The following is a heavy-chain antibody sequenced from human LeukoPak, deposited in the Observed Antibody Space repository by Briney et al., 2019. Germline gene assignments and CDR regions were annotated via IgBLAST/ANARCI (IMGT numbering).Heavy chain of an antibody. CDR3: ATDGYGDYVANFDY. CDR1: GYTFTSYA. Sequence: GASVKVSCKASGYTFTSYAINWVRQAPGQGLEWMGWINTNTGNPTYAQGFTGRFVFSLDTSVSTAYLQTSSLKAEDTAVYYCATDGYGDYVANFDYWGQGTLVTVSS. CDR2: INTNTGNP. D-gene: IGHD4-17*01. V-gene: IGHV7-4-1*02. J-gene: IGHJ4*02.